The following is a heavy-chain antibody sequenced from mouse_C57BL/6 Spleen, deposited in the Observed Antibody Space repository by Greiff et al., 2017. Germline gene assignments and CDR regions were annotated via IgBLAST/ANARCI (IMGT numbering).Heavy chain of an antibody. CDR2: IRNKANGYTT. CDR1: GFTFTDYY. Sequence: EVQLVESGGGLVQPGGSLSLSCAASGFTFTDYYMSWVRQPPGKALEWLGFIRNKANGYTTEYSASVKGRFTISRDNSQRILYLQMNARRAEDSATYYCARYISFYAMDYWGQGTSVTVSS. CDR3: ARYISFYAMDY. V-gene: IGHV7-3*01. J-gene: IGHJ4*01.